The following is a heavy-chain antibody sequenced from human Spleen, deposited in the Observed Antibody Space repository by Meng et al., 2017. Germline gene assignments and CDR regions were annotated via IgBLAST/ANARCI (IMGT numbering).Heavy chain of an antibody. CDR2: INHSGST. D-gene: IGHD3-9*01. CDR1: GGSFSGYY. CDR3: ARAGVLRYFDWLPRYDAFDI. J-gene: IGHJ3*02. Sequence: SETLSLTCAVYGGSFSGYYWSWIRQPPGKGLEWIGEINHSGSTNYNPSLKSRVTISVDTSKNQFSLKLSSVTAADTAVYYCARAGVLRYFDWLPRYDAFDIWGQGTMVTVSS. V-gene: IGHV4-34*01.